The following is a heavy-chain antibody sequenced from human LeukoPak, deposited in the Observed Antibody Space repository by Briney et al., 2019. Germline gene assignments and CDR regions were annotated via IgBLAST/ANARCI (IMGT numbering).Heavy chain of an antibody. V-gene: IGHV3-11*06. Sequence: GGSLRLSCAASGFTFSDYYMSWIRQAPGKGLEWVSYISSSSSYTNYADSVKGRFTISRDNAKNSLYLQMNSLRAEDTAVYYCARYCSGGSCYMNWFDPWGQGTLVTVSS. D-gene: IGHD2-15*01. J-gene: IGHJ5*02. CDR1: GFTFSDYY. CDR3: ARYCSGGSCYMNWFDP. CDR2: ISSSSSYT.